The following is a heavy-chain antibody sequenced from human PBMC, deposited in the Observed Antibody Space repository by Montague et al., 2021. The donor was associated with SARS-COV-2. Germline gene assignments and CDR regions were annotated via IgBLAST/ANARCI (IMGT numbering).Heavy chain of an antibody. V-gene: IGHV4-34*01. CDR1: GGSFSRVF. J-gene: IGHJ4*02. Sequence: SETLSLTCAVYGGSFSRVFYTWVRQTPGKGLEWIAEVNHRGDTDYNPSLKSRVTISVDTSSNQISLILNSITAADTAVYYCARGTEVAWEVLYSWGQGTPVTVSS. D-gene: IGHD1-26*01. CDR3: ARGTEVAWEVLYS. CDR2: VNHRGDT.